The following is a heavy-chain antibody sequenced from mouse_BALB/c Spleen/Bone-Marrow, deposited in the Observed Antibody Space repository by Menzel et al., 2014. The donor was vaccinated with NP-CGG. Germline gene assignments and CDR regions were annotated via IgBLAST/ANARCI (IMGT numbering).Heavy chain of an antibody. CDR1: GYSITSGYS. CDR3: ARGYDYGYAMDY. Sequence: EVKLMESGPDLVNPSQSLSLTCTVTGYSITSGYSWHWIRQFPGNKLEWMGYIHYSGSTNYNPSLKSRISITRDTSKNQFFLQLNSVTTEDTATYNCARGYDYGYAMDYWGQGTSVTVSS. CDR2: IHYSGST. D-gene: IGHD2-4*01. V-gene: IGHV3-1*02. J-gene: IGHJ4*01.